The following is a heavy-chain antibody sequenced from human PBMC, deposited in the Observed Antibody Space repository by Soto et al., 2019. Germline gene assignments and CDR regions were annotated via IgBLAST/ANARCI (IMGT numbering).Heavy chain of an antibody. CDR3: ARGASIAARTSTIGPGHFDY. CDR2: ISLRHHST. J-gene: IGHJ4*02. CDR1: GYTFVDYF. V-gene: IGHV1-46*01. Sequence: ASVKVSCKTSGYTFVDYFIHWVRQAPGQGLEWMGIISLRHHSTSYAQKFQDRLSVTRDPSSTTIYMELSSLRSEDTAVYYCARGASIAARTSTIGPGHFDYWGQGALVTVSS. D-gene: IGHD6-6*01.